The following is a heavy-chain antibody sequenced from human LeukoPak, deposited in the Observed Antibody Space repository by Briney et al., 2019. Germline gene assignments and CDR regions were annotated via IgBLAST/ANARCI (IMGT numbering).Heavy chain of an antibody. CDR2: ISYSGNT. CDR3: ARQSSSGSFYFLDY. Sequence: PSETLSLTCTVSGGSISSYYWSWIRQPPGKALEWMGYISYSGNTDYNPSLKSRVTISVDTSKNQFSLKLSSVTAADTALYYCARQSSSGSFYFLDYWAQGTLVTVSS. CDR1: GGSISSYY. V-gene: IGHV4-59*08. J-gene: IGHJ4*02. D-gene: IGHD1-26*01.